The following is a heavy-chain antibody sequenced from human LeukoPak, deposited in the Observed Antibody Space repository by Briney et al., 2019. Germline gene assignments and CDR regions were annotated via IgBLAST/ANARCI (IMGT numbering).Heavy chain of an antibody. CDR1: GFTFSNYW. CDR2: IKQDGSET. V-gene: IGHV3-7*01. CDR3: ARVVRYCSGGNCYGGCLGYMDV. D-gene: IGHD2-15*01. Sequence: GGSLRLSCAASGFTFSNYWMSWVRQAPGKGLEWVSNIKQDGSETYYVDSVKGRFTVSRDNDKSSLYLQMNSLRAEDTAVHYCARVVRYCSGGNCYGGCLGYMDVWGKGTTVTISS. J-gene: IGHJ6*03.